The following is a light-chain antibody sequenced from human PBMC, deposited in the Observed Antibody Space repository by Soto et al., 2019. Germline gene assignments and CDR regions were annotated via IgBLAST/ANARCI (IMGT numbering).Light chain of an antibody. V-gene: IGKV3-15*01. CDR3: QEYNNWPPWT. J-gene: IGKJ1*01. Sequence: EIVMTQSPATLSVSPGERASLSCRASQSVSGNLAWYQQKPGQAPRLLIYGASTRATGIPARFSGSGSGTEVTLTISSVQSEDFAVYYCQEYNNWPPWTFGQGTKVEIK. CDR1: QSVSGN. CDR2: GAS.